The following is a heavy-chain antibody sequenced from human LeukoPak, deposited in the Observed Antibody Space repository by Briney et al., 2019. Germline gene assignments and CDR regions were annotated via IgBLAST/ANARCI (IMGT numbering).Heavy chain of an antibody. CDR1: GGSISSGGYY. D-gene: IGHD3-9*01. CDR2: IYYSGST. Sequence: KASETLSLTCTVSGGSISSGGYYWSWIRQHPGKGLEWIGYIYYSGSTYYNPSLKSRVTISVDTSKNQFSLQLYSVTPEDTAVYYCARDVGTTGWHTLDYWGQGTLVTVSS. J-gene: IGHJ4*02. V-gene: IGHV4-31*03. CDR3: ARDVGTTGWHTLDY.